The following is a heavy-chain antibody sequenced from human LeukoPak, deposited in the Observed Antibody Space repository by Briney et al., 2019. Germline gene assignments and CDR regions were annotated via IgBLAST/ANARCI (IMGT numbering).Heavy chain of an antibody. CDR3: AKDAQWLTNYYYYYMDV. V-gene: IGHV3-30*18. CDR1: GFTFSSYG. D-gene: IGHD6-19*01. J-gene: IGHJ6*03. CDR2: ISYDGSNK. Sequence: GGSLRLSCAASGFTFSSYGMHWVRQAPGKGLEWVAVISYDGSNKYYADSVKGRFTISRDNSKNTLYLQMNSLRAEDTSAYYCAKDAQWLTNYYYYYMDVWGKGTTVTVSS.